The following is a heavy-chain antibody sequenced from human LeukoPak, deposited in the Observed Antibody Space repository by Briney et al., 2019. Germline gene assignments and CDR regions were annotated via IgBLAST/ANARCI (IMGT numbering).Heavy chain of an antibody. V-gene: IGHV3-21*01. J-gene: IGHJ4*02. CDR3: ARTGYGYNYFDY. Sequence: GGSLRLSCAASGFIFRTYGMHWVRQAPGKGLEWVSSISSGSTYTYYADSVKGRFTISRDNAKNSLYLQMNSLRAEDTAVYYCARTGYGYNYFDYWGQGTLVTVSS. CDR1: GFIFRTYG. CDR2: ISSGSTYT. D-gene: IGHD3-16*01.